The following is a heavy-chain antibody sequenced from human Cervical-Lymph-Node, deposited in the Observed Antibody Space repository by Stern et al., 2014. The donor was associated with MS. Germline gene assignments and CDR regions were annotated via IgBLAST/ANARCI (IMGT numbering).Heavy chain of an antibody. V-gene: IGHV4-31*03. CDR1: GGSISSGGYY. J-gene: IGHJ5*02. CDR3: ARDLMVRGVIGWFDP. D-gene: IGHD3-10*01. Sequence: VQLVESGPGLVKPSQTLSLTCTVSGGSISSGGYYWSWIRQHPGKGLEWIGYIYYSGSTYYNPSLKSRVTISVDTSKNQFSLKLSSVTAADTAVYYCARDLMVRGVIGWFDPWGQGTLVTVSS. CDR2: IYYSGST.